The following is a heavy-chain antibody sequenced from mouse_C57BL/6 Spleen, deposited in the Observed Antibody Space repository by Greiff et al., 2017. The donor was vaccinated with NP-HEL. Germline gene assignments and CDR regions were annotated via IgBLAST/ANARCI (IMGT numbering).Heavy chain of an antibody. V-gene: IGHV1-64*01. CDR2: IHPNSGST. CDR1: GYTFTSYW. CDR3: ARCLYYYGSSYYAMDY. J-gene: IGHJ4*01. Sequence: QVQLQQPGAELVKPGASVKFSCKASGYTFTSYWMHWVKQRPGQGLEWIGMIHPNSGSTNYNEKFKSKATLTVDKSSSTAYMQLSSLTSEDSAVYYCARCLYYYGSSYYAMDYWGQGTSVTVSS. D-gene: IGHD1-1*01.